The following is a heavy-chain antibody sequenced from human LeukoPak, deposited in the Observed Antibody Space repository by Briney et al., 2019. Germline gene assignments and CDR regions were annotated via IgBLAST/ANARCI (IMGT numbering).Heavy chain of an antibody. D-gene: IGHD4-17*01. CDR2: MNPNSGNT. CDR3: ARAPKCTATICYYYMDV. Sequence: ASVKVSCKASGGTFSSYGISWVRQAPGQGLEWMGWMNPNSGNTGYAQKFQGRVTMTRNTSISTAYMELSSLRSEDTAVYYCARAPKCTATICYYYMDVWGKGTTVTISS. J-gene: IGHJ6*03. CDR1: GGTFSSYG. V-gene: IGHV1-8*02.